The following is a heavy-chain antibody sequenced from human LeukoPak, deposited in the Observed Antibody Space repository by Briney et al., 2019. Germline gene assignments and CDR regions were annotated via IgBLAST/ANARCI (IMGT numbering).Heavy chain of an antibody. CDR2: ISAYNGNT. D-gene: IGHD1-26*01. J-gene: IGHJ4*02. CDR3: ARAHVIWSLDY. V-gene: IGHV1-18*01. Sequence: IXXVRQAPGQXXXGMGWISAYNGNTNYAQELQGRVTMTTDTSTSTAYMELRSLRSDDTAVYYCARAHVIWSLDYWGQGTLVTVSS.